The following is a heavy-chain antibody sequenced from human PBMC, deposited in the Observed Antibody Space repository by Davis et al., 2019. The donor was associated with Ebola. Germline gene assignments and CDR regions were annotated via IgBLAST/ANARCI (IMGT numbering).Heavy chain of an antibody. J-gene: IGHJ5*02. CDR2: IFYSGAT. CDR3: ARGLDDFWSGYPFDA. Sequence: SETLSLTCTVSGGSISSGGYYWSWIRQHPGKGLEWIGHIFYSGATYYNPSLKGRITISIDTSKNQFSLELSSVTAADTAVYYCARGLDDFWSGYPFDAWGQGTLVTVSS. D-gene: IGHD3-3*01. CDR1: GGSISSGGYY. V-gene: IGHV4-31*03.